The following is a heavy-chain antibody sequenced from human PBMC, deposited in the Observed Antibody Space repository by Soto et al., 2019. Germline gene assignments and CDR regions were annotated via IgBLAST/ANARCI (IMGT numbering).Heavy chain of an antibody. J-gene: IGHJ4*02. CDR2: ISGSGVST. D-gene: IGHD2-8*01. Sequence: GGSLRLSCAASVFTFSSYAMSLVRQAPGKGLEWVSVISGSGVSTYYADSVKGRFTFSRYKSKNTLYLQMNGLRAEDTAVYFWPKDMEMTGSCTNGLCWTLEYWGPGTLVTVSS. V-gene: IGHV3-23*01. CDR1: VFTFSSYA. CDR3: PKDMEMTGSCTNGLCWTLEY.